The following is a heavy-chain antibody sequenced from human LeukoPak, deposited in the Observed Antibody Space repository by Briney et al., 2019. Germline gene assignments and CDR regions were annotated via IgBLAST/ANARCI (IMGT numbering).Heavy chain of an antibody. CDR1: GGSFSGYY. CDR3: ASSGWYEGGID. CDR2: INHSGST. J-gene: IGHJ4*02. Sequence: SETLSLTCAVYGGSFSGYYWSWIRQPPGKGLEWLGEINHSGSTNYNPSLKSRVTISVDTSKNQFSLKLSSVTAADTAVYYCASSGWYEGGIDWGQGTLVTVSS. D-gene: IGHD6-19*01. V-gene: IGHV4-34*01.